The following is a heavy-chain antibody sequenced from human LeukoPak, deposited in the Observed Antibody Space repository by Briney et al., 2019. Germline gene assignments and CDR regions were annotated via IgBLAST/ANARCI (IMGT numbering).Heavy chain of an antibody. D-gene: IGHD6-19*01. CDR3: AGVKVAGTRSFDY. Sequence: TGGSLRLSCAASGFTFSAYWMHWVRQAPGKGPVWVGRINDVGSDSTYVDSVKGRFTISRDNAKNTLYLQMNNLRAEDTAVYYCAGVKVAGTRSFDYWGQGTLATVSS. CDR1: GFTFSAYW. CDR2: INDVGSDS. V-gene: IGHV3-74*01. J-gene: IGHJ4*02.